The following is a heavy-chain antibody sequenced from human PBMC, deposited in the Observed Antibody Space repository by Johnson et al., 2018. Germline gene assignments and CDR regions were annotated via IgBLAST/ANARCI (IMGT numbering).Heavy chain of an antibody. D-gene: IGHD3-3*01. V-gene: IGHV3-30*18. CDR3: AKYEGSDAFDI. Sequence: VQLLESGGGVVQPGRSLRLSCEASGLTFSSYGMHWVRQAPGKGLEWGAGISYDGRNKYYADSVKGRFTIYRDNSKKTLFLQMNSLRAEDTAVYYCAKYEGSDAFDIWGQGTMVTVSS. CDR1: GLTFSSYG. CDR2: ISYDGRNK. J-gene: IGHJ3*02.